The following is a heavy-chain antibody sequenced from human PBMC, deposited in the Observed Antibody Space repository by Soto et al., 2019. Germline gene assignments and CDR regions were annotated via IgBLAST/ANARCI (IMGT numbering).Heavy chain of an antibody. J-gene: IGHJ4*02. V-gene: IGHV3-23*01. CDR1: GFTFTSYA. D-gene: IGHD2-15*01. Sequence: PVGSLRLSCAASGFTFTSYAMGWVRQAPGKGLEWVSVVSSGGSTYYADSVTGRFTVSRDNSKNTLSLQMNSLRAEDTAVYYCAKRRGAGGQFDYWGQGALVTVSS. CDR2: VSSGGST. CDR3: AKRRGAGGQFDY.